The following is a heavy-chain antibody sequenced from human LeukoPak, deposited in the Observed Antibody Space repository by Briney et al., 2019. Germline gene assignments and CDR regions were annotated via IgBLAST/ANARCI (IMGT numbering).Heavy chain of an antibody. CDR2: INQDGTDK. D-gene: IGHD2-8*02. CDR1: GFTFTTYW. V-gene: IGHV3-7*03. CDR3: VTYSTGLYKGLEF. J-gene: IGHJ4*02. Sequence: GGSLRLSCAASGFTFTTYWTSWIRQAPGKGLEWVANINQDGTDKYYVDSVKGRFTFSRDNAQNSLYLQMSSLRVEDTAVYYCVTYSTGLYKGLEFWGQGTQVTVSS.